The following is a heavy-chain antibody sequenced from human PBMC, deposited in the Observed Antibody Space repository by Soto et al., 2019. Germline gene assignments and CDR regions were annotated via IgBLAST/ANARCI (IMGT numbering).Heavy chain of an antibody. V-gene: IGHV3-13*01. CDR3: AREMTYNNRGGYYGSDY. D-gene: IGHD3-22*01. CDR2: IGTIGDT. Sequence: PGGSLRLSCAASGFTFSSYDMHWVRQVTGKGLEWVSAIGTIGDTCYAGSVKGRFTISRENAKNSLYLQMDSLGAGDTAVYYCAREMTYNNRGGYYGSDYWGQGTLVTVSS. CDR1: GFTFSSYD. J-gene: IGHJ4*01.